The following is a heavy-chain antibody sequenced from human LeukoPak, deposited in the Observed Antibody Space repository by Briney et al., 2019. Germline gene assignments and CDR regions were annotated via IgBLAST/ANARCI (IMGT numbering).Heavy chain of an antibody. CDR3: ARVAQGATTENYYYYYMDV. CDR1: GFSFNSYT. J-gene: IGHJ6*03. CDR2: ITSRGTHK. Sequence: GGSLRLSCAASGFSFNSYTIKWVREAPGKGLEWVSAITSRGTHKYNADSVKSRFTISRDNAENSAYLQMSSLRAEDTAVYYCARVAQGATTENYYYYYMDVWGKGTTVTVSS. V-gene: IGHV3-21*01. D-gene: IGHD4-11*01.